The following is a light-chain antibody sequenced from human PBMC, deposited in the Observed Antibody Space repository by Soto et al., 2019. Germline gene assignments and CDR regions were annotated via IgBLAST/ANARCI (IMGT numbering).Light chain of an antibody. CDR3: LKVNSFSQY. Sequence: EIHMTISRSTLYASVGGRVTITCRARQTLSIWFAWYQHKPGKASKLLIYDASSLETGVPSRFSCSGSATEFTLTINSLVLGEFATHDSLKVNSFSQYLGQG. CDR1: QTLSIW. J-gene: IGKJ2*01. V-gene: IGKV1-5*01. CDR2: DAS.